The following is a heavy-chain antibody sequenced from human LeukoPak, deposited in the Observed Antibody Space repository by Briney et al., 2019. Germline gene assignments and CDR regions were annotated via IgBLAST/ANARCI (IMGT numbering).Heavy chain of an antibody. Sequence: ASVKVSCKASGYTFTSYGISWVRQAPGQGLEWMGWISAYNGNTNYAQKLQGRVTMTTDTSTSTAYMELRSLRSDDTAVYYCARTELGHGDILEDAFDIWGQGTMVTVSS. V-gene: IGHV1-18*01. J-gene: IGHJ3*02. CDR2: ISAYNGNT. D-gene: IGHD4-17*01. CDR1: GYTFTSYG. CDR3: ARTELGHGDILEDAFDI.